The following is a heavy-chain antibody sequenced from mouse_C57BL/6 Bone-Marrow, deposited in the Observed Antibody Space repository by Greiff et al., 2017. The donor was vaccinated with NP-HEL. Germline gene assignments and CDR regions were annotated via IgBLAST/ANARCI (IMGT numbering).Heavy chain of an antibody. J-gene: IGHJ4*01. CDR3: ERYDYLYAMDY. CDR2: IYPGGGYT. D-gene: IGHD2-4*01. CDR1: GYTFTNYW. V-gene: IGHV1-63*01. Sequence: VQLQQSGAELVRPGTSVKMSCKASGYTFTNYWIGWAKQRPGHGLEWIGDIYPGGGYTTYNEKFKGKATLTADKSSSTAYMQFSILTSEDSAIYYCERYDYLYAMDYWGQGTSVTVSS.